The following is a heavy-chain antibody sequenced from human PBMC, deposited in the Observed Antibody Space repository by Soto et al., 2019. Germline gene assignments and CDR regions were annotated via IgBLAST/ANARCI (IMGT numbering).Heavy chain of an antibody. CDR3: ARPAAADPDAFDI. CDR2: INPNSGGT. J-gene: IGHJ3*02. V-gene: IGHV1-2*04. D-gene: IGHD6-13*01. Sequence: ASVKGSWKAAGYTFTVYYMHWGRQAPGQGLEWMGWINPNSGGTNYAQKFQGWVTMTRDTSISTAYMELSRLRSDDTAVYYCARPAAADPDAFDIWGQGTMVTVSS. CDR1: GYTFTVYY.